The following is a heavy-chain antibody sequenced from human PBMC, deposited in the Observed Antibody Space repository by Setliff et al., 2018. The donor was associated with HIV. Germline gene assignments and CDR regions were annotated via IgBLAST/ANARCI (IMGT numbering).Heavy chain of an antibody. CDR1: GGSITSGGYY. Sequence: PSETLSLTCTVSGGSITSGGYYWSWIRQHPGKGLEWIGYIFYSESTNYNPSLKSRVTISVDTSKKQFSLNLDSVTAADTAVYYCARASAERSSVRGLAIAFDIWGQGTMVTVSS. D-gene: IGHD3-10*01. J-gene: IGHJ3*02. V-gene: IGHV4-31*03. CDR2: IFYSEST. CDR3: ARASAERSSVRGLAIAFDI.